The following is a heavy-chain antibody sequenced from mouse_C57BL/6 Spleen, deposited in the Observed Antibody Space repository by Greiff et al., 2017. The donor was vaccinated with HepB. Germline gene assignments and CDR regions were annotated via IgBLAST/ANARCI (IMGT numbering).Heavy chain of an antibody. V-gene: IGHV1-72*01. CDR1: GYTFTSYW. Sequence: QVQLQQPGAELVKPGASVKLSCKASGYTFTSYWMHWVKQRPGRGLAWIGKIDPNSGGTKYNEKFKSKATLTVDKPSSTSYMQLSSLTAEDSEVYYCARGSPGYFDVWGTGTTVTVSS. CDR3: ARGSPGYFDV. CDR2: IDPNSGGT. J-gene: IGHJ1*03.